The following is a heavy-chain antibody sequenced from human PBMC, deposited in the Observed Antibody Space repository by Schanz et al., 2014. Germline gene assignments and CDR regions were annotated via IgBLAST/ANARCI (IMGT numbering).Heavy chain of an antibody. D-gene: IGHD3-10*01. CDR3: ARDWGQGYFGSPGH. J-gene: IGHJ4*02. CDR2: LNPATGGA. V-gene: IGHV1-2*06. CDR1: GYNFNRHD. Sequence: QVQLVQSGPEVKKPGASVRLSCKASGYNFNRHDISWVRQAPGKGLEWMGRLNPATGGANFADKFQGRVALTSDRSIESFAMELTRLTSDDTAVYYCARDWGQGYFGSPGHWGQGTLVTVSS.